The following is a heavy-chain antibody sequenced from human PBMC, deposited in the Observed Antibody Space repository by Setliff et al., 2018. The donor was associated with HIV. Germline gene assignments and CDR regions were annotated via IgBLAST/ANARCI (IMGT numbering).Heavy chain of an antibody. V-gene: IGHV1-2*06. Sequence: ASVKVSCKISGYTLTELSIHWVRQAPGQGLEWMGRINPNSGPTNYAQKFQGRVTMTRDTSISTAYMELSRLRSDDTAVYYCARDRWLQLIDYWGQGTLVTVSS. CDR2: INPNSGPT. D-gene: IGHD5-12*01. CDR3: ARDRWLQLIDY. J-gene: IGHJ4*02. CDR1: GYTLTELS.